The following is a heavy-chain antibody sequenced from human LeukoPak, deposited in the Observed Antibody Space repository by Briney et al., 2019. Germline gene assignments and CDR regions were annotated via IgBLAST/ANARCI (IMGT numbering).Heavy chain of an antibody. D-gene: IGHD6-19*01. CDR2: ISSTSSSI. J-gene: IGHJ4*02. Sequence: GGSLRLSCAASGFTFSAYAMNWVRQAPGEGLEWVSYISSTSSSINYADSVKGRFTISRDNSKNTLYLQMNSLRAEDTAVYYCAKDREVQTPTRGWPFDYWGQGTLVTVSS. CDR3: AKDREVQTPTRGWPFDY. CDR1: GFTFSAYA. V-gene: IGHV3-21*04.